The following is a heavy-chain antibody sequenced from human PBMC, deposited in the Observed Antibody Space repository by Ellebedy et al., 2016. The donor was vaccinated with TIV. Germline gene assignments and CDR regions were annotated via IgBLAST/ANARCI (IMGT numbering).Heavy chain of an antibody. J-gene: IGHJ5*02. CDR1: GFSFRSYW. CDR2: IYQDGSWQ. Sequence: GESLKISCAASGFSFRSYWMTWVRQAPGKGLEWVANIYQDGSWQYSVDSVKGRFTISRDNANNVLFLQMNSLRVEDSGVYFCARRGAYGDYAVQVNGWFDPWGRGTLVTVSS. V-gene: IGHV3-7*01. CDR3: ARRGAYGDYAVQVNGWFDP. D-gene: IGHD4-17*01.